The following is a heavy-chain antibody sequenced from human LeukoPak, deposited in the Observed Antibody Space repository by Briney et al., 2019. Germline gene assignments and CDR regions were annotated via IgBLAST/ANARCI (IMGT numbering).Heavy chain of an antibody. CDR1: GFNFGTHW. V-gene: IGHV3-7*01. Sequence: GGSLRLSCAASGFNFGTHWMTWVRQAPGKGLECVAIIKKDGSEKYHVDSAKGRFTISRDNAKNSLYLQMNSLRAEDTAVYYCARVDGYYYDSSGYLEGYFDYWGQGTLVTVSS. D-gene: IGHD3-22*01. CDR3: ARVDGYYYDSSGYLEGYFDY. CDR2: IKKDGSEK. J-gene: IGHJ4*02.